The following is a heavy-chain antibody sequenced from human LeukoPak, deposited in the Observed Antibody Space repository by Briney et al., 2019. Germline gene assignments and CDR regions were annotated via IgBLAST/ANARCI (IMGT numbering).Heavy chain of an antibody. Sequence: PGGSLRLSCAASGFTFSSYWIHWVRQAPGKGLVWVSRINSDGSSTTYADSVKGRFTIPRDNAKNTLYLQMNSLRAEDTAVYYCARESRDGYNYDYWGQGTLVTVSS. D-gene: IGHD5-24*01. CDR1: GFTFSSYW. J-gene: IGHJ4*02. CDR2: INSDGSST. V-gene: IGHV3-74*01. CDR3: ARESRDGYNYDY.